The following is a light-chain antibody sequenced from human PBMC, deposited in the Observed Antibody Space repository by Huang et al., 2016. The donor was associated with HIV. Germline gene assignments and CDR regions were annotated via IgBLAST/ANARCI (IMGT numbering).Light chain of an antibody. J-gene: IGKJ2*01. CDR1: QSISSY. V-gene: IGKV1-39*01. CDR3: QQSYNSPYP. CDR2: AAS. Sequence: DIQMAQSPSSLSAAVGDRVTITCRASQSISSYLNWYQQKPGKAPKRLIYAASSLQSGVPTRFSGSGSGTDFTLTISSLQPEDFASYYCQQSYNSPYPFGRRTKLEVK.